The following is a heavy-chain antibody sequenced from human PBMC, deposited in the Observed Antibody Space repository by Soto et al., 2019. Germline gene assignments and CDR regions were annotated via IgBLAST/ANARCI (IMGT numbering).Heavy chain of an antibody. CDR3: AKGPNCSGGSCYLGAFDI. Sequence: GGSLRLSCAASGFTFSSYAMSWVRQAPGKGLEWVSAISGSGGSTYYADSVKGRFTISRDNSKNTLYLQMNSLRAEDTAVYYCAKGPNCSGGSCYLGAFDIWGQGTMVTVSS. J-gene: IGHJ3*02. V-gene: IGHV3-23*01. CDR1: GFTFSSYA. CDR2: ISGSGGST. D-gene: IGHD2-15*01.